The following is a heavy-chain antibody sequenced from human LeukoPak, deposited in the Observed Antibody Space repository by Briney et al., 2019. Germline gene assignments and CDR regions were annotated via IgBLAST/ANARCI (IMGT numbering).Heavy chain of an antibody. J-gene: IGHJ4*02. CDR1: GFIFSNYA. V-gene: IGHV3-23*01. CDR2: ISASGDTT. CDR3: ARDQPVQIGLFDY. Sequence: GSLRPSCAASGFIFSNYAMDWVRKAPGKGLGGGSVISASGDTTYYADSVKGRFTISRDNSKNTLYLQINSLRAEDTAVYYCARDQPVQIGLFDYWGQGTLVTVSS. D-gene: IGHD1-1*01.